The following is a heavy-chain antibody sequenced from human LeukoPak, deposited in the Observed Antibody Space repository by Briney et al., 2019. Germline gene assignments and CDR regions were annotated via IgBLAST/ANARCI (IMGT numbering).Heavy chain of an antibody. D-gene: IGHD3-3*01. CDR3: ARGGYDFWSGYPSPFDY. Sequence: SETLSLTCAVSGGSISSGGYSWSWIRQPPGKGLEWIGYIYHSGSTYYNPSLKSRVTISVDRSKNQFSLELSSVTAADTAVYYCARGGYDFWSGYPSPFDYWGQGTLVTVSS. CDR1: GGSISSGGYS. V-gene: IGHV4-30-2*01. J-gene: IGHJ4*02. CDR2: IYHSGST.